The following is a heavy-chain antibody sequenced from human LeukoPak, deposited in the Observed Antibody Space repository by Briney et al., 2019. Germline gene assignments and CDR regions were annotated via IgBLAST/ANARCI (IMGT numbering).Heavy chain of an antibody. D-gene: IGHD2-2*01. CDR3: ARGRNQLPPDY. CDR1: GGSISSGSYY. Sequence: SQTLSLTCTVSGGSISSGSYYWSWIRQPAGKGLEWIGRIYTSGSTNYNPSLKSRVTMSVDTSKNQFSLKLSSVTAADTAVYYCARGRNQLPPDYWGQGTLVTVSS. V-gene: IGHV4-61*02. J-gene: IGHJ4*02. CDR2: IYTSGST.